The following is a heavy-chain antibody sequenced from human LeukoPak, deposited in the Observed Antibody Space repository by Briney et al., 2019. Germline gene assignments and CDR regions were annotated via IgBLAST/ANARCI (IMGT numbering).Heavy chain of an antibody. V-gene: IGHV3-74*01. J-gene: IGHJ4*02. CDR3: ARDPSDYYGSGSLFDY. D-gene: IGHD3-10*01. Sequence: GGSLRLSCAASGFTVSSNWMHWVRQAPGKGLVWVSRINSDGSSTSYADSVKGRFTISRDNAKNTLYLQMNSLRAEDTAVYYCARDPSDYYGSGSLFDYWGQGTLVTVSS. CDR1: GFTVSSNW. CDR2: INSDGSST.